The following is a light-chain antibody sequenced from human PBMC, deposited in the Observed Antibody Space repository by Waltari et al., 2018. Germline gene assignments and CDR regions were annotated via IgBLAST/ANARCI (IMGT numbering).Light chain of an antibody. CDR1: QSVGNS. V-gene: IGKV6-21*01. CDR2: YAS. J-gene: IGKJ5*01. CDR3: NQSSSLPIT. Sequence: EIVLTQSPDFQSVTPKEKVTITCRASQSVGNSLHWYQQKPDQSPKLLIKYASQSFPGVPSRFSGGGSGTDFTLTINSLEVEDAATYDCNQSSSLPITFGQGTRLEIK.